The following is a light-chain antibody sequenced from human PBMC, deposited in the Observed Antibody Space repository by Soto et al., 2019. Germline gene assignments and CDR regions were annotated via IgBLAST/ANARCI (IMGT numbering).Light chain of an antibody. CDR2: TAS. V-gene: IGKV1-39*01. J-gene: IGKJ1*01. CDR3: QQSYSSPRT. CDR1: QSISTY. Sequence: DIQMTQSPSSLSSSVGDIVTLTCRSSQSISTYLNWYHQKPGKAPNLLIYTASSLESGVPSRFSGGGSGTDFTLTISSLQPEDFATYFCQQSYSSPRTFGQGTKVDIK.